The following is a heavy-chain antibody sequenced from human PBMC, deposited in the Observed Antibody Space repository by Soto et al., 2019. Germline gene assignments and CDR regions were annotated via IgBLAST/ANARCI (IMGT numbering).Heavy chain of an antibody. CDR1: GGTFNTYA. Sequence: QVQLVQSGAEVKKPESSVKVSCKAPGGTFNTYAISWVRQAPGQGLEWMGGIIPMFGTANYAQRFQARVTITADESTTTVYMELSSLRSEDTAVYFCASGIQLWLRRINNGYSGWGQGTLVTVSS. CDR3: ASGIQLWLRRINNGYSG. V-gene: IGHV1-69*12. J-gene: IGHJ4*02. CDR2: IIPMFGTA. D-gene: IGHD5-18*01.